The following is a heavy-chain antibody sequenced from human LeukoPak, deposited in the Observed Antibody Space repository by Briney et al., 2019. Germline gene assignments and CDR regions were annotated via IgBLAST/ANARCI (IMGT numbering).Heavy chain of an antibody. D-gene: IGHD4-17*01. Sequence: PSQTLSLTCTVSDGSISGGSYYWSWIRQPAGKGLEWIGRIYASGSTDYNPSLKSRLTISVDTSKSQFSLKLSSVTAADTAVYYCARQGTVTAFDYWGQGTLVTVSS. CDR1: DGSISGGSYY. V-gene: IGHV4-61*02. CDR2: IYASGST. CDR3: ARQGTVTAFDY. J-gene: IGHJ4*02.